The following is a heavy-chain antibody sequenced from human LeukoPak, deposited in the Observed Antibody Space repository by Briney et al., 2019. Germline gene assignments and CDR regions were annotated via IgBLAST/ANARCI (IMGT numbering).Heavy chain of an antibody. V-gene: IGHV3-53*04. CDR2: IYSGDST. D-gene: IGHD6-13*01. CDR3: ARSSSSFDY. J-gene: IGHJ4*02. Sequence: PGGSLRLSCAASGFTVSSNYMSWVRQAPGEGLEWVSVIYSGDSTYYADSVKGRFTISRHNSKNTLYLQMNSLRAEDTAVYFCARSSSSFDYWGQGTLVSVSS. CDR1: GFTVSSNY.